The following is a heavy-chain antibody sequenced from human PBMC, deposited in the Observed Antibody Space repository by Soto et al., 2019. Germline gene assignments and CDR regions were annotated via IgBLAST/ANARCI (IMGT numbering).Heavy chain of an antibody. CDR3: ARTIPYGGQNYYYDGMDV. V-gene: IGHV1-46*03. Sequence: GASVKVSCKASGYTFTRYFMHWVRQAPGQGLEWMGKINPSGGSTTNAQKFQGRVTMTRDTSTTTVYMELSSLRSEDTAIYYCARTIPYGGQNYYYDGMDVWGQGTTVTVSS. CDR1: GYTFTRYF. CDR2: INPSGGST. J-gene: IGHJ6*02. D-gene: IGHD5-12*01.